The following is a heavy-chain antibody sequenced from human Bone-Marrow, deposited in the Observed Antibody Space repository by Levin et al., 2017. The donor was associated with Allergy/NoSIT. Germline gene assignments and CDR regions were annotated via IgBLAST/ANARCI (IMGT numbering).Heavy chain of an antibody. CDR1: GGSISSYY. V-gene: IGHV4-59*08. CDR3: ARQGRRLAVAGSDAFDI. D-gene: IGHD6-19*01. CDR2: IYYSGST. Sequence: PSETLSLTCTVSGGSISSYYWSWIRQPPGKGLEWIGYIYYSGSTNYNPSLKSRVTISVDTSKNQFSLKLSSVTAADTAVYYCARQGRRLAVAGSDAFDIWGQGTMVTVSS. J-gene: IGHJ3*02.